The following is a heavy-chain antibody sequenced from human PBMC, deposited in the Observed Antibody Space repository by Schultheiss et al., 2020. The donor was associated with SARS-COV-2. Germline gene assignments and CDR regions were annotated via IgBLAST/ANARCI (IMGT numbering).Heavy chain of an antibody. Sequence: GGSLRLSCAASGFTFSSYAMNWVRQAPGKGLEWVSSISSSSSYIYYADSVKGRFTISRDNAKNSLYLQMNSLRAEDTAVYYCARIGPYYYYYGMDVWGQGTTVTVSS. CDR2: ISSSSSYI. J-gene: IGHJ6*02. CDR1: GFTFSSYA. CDR3: ARIGPYYYYYGMDV. V-gene: IGHV3-21*01.